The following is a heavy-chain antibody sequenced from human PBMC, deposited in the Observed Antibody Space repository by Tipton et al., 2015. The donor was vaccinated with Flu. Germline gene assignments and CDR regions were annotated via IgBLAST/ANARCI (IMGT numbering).Heavy chain of an antibody. Sequence: LSLTCTVSGGSISGYYWTWIRLPAGKGLEWIGRIHTSGSTGYNPSLKSRVTMSVDASKNQFSLQLNSVTAADTAVYYCARDPDSGAGYYLDLWGRGTLVTVSS. CDR3: ARDPDSGAGYYLDL. CDR2: IHTSGST. V-gene: IGHV4-4*07. CDR1: GGSISGYY. D-gene: IGHD1-26*01. J-gene: IGHJ2*01.